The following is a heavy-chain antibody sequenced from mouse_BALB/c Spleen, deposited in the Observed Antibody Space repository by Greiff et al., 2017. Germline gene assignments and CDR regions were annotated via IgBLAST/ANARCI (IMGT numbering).Heavy chain of an antibody. D-gene: IGHD1-1*01. CDR2: IDPSDSYT. J-gene: IGHJ4*01. CDR1: GYTFTSYW. Sequence: QVQLQQPGAELVKPGASVKLSCKASGYTFTSYWMHWVKQRPGQGLEWIGEIDPSDSYTNYNQKFKGKATLTVDKSSSTAYMQLSSLTSEDSAVYYCARRGTTVVDYAMDYWVKEPQSPSPQ. CDR3: ARRGTTVVDYAMDY. V-gene: IGHV1-69*02.